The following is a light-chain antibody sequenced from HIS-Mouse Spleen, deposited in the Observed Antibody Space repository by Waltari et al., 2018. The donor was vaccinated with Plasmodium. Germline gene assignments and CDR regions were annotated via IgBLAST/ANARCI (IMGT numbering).Light chain of an antibody. CDR2: QDS. J-gene: IGLJ2*01. CDR3: QAWDSSVV. V-gene: IGLV3-1*01. CDR1: NLGDKF. Sequence: SYELTPPPSVSVSPGQTASITCSGDNLGDKFACWYQQKPGQSPVLVIYQDSKRPSGIPERFSGSNSGNTATLTISGTQAMDEADYYCQAWDSSVVFGGGTKLTVL.